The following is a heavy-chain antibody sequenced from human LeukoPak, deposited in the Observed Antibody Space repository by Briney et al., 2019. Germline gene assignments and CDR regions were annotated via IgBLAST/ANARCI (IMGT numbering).Heavy chain of an antibody. J-gene: IGHJ4*02. CDR1: GFTVSSNY. CDR3: ARDPRGPTTYDSSARDSLDY. CDR2: IYSGGST. D-gene: IGHD3-22*01. V-gene: IGHV3-53*01. Sequence: GGSLRLSCAASGFTVSSNYMSWVRQAPGKGLEWVSVIYSGGSTYYADSVKGRLTISRDNSRNTVYMQMSSLRTEDTAVYYCARDPRGPTTYDSSARDSLDYWGQGTLVTVSS.